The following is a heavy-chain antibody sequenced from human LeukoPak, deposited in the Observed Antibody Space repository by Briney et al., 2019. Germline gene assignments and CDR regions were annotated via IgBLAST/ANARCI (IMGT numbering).Heavy chain of an antibody. CDR3: ARGGPTYYYDSSGYKLGHFDY. CDR2: INHRGST. CDR1: GRSFTGYY. Sequence: SETLSLTCAVYGRSFTGYYWSWIRQPTGKGLEWIGEINHRGSTNYNPSLKSRVTISVDTSKNQFSLKLSSVTAADTAVYYYARGGPTYYYDSSGYKLGHFDYWGQGTLVTVSS. V-gene: IGHV4-34*01. D-gene: IGHD3-22*01. J-gene: IGHJ4*02.